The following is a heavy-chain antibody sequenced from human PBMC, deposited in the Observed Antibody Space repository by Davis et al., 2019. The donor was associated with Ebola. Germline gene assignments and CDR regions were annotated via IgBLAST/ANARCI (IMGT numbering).Heavy chain of an antibody. CDR1: GGSISSGGYY. V-gene: IGHV4-39*07. Sequence: GSLRLSCTVSGGSISSGGYYWSWIRQPPGKGLEWIGEINHSGSTNYNPSLKSRVTISVDTSKNQFSLKLSSVTAADTAVYYCARAQGRYSGYVDPWGQGTLVTVSS. J-gene: IGHJ5*02. D-gene: IGHD5-12*01. CDR2: INHSGST. CDR3: ARAQGRYSGYVDP.